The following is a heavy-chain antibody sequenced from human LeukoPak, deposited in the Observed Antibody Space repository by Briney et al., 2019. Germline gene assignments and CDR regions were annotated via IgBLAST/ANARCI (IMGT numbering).Heavy chain of an antibody. CDR3: ARAPSYYRIFFDY. CDR2: INTDGSST. V-gene: IGHV3-74*01. Sequence: PGGSLRLSCAASGFTFSSYWMHWVRQAPGKGLVWVSRINTDGSSTSYADSVKGRFTISRDNAKNTLYLQMNSLRAEDTAVYYCARAPSYYRIFFDYWGQGTLVTVSS. CDR1: GFTFSSYW. D-gene: IGHD1-26*01. J-gene: IGHJ4*02.